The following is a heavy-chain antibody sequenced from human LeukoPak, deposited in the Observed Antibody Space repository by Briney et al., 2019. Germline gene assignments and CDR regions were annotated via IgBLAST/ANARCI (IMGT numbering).Heavy chain of an antibody. D-gene: IGHD4/OR15-4a*01. V-gene: IGHV4-39*01. Sequence: PSETLSLTCTVSGGSISSSSYYWGWIRQPPGKGLEWIGSIYYSGSTYYNPSLKSRVTISVDTSKNQFSLKLSSVTAADTAVYYCARQLPERKLLKTNYVGSFDPWGQGTLVTVSS. CDR3: ARQLPERKLLKTNYVGSFDP. CDR1: GGSISSSSYY. J-gene: IGHJ5*02. CDR2: IYYSGST.